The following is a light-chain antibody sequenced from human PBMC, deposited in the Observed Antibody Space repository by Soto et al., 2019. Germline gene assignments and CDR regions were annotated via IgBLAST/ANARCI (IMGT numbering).Light chain of an antibody. CDR1: SSDVGGYNY. J-gene: IGLJ2*01. Sequence: QSALTQPASVSGSPGQSITISCTGTSSDVGGYNYVSWYQQHPGKAPKLMIYGVSNRPSGVSNRFSGSKSGNTASLTISGLQAEDEADYYCSSFTSSITPHVVFGGGTKVTVL. CDR3: SSFTSSITPHVV. V-gene: IGLV2-14*01. CDR2: GVS.